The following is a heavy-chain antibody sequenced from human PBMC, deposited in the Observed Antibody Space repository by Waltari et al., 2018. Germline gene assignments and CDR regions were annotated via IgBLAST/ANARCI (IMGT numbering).Heavy chain of an antibody. CDR1: GGSSSSSSYY. Sequence: QLQLQESGPGLVKPSETLSLPCTVSGGSSSSSSYYWGWTRQPPGQGLEGIGSSSYSGSTSYNPSLKSRVTISVDTSKNQFSLKLSSVTAADTAVYYCASDRPYCSGGSCYSYWGQGTLVTVSS. CDR3: ASDRPYCSGGSCYSY. D-gene: IGHD2-15*01. V-gene: IGHV4-39*01. CDR2: SSYSGST. J-gene: IGHJ4*02.